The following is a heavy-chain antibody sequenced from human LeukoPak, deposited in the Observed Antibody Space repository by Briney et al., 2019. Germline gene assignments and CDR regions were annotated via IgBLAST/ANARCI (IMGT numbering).Heavy chain of an antibody. J-gene: IGHJ4*02. D-gene: IGHD6-19*01. V-gene: IGHV3-30-3*02. CDR1: GFTFSSYA. CDR2: ISYDGSNK. Sequence: PGRSLRLSCAASGFTFSSYAMHWVRQAPGKGLEWVAVISYDGSNKYYADSVKGRFTISRDNSKNTLYLQMNSLRAEDTAVYYCAKRGQWLVPFDYWGQGTLVTVSS. CDR3: AKRGQWLVPFDY.